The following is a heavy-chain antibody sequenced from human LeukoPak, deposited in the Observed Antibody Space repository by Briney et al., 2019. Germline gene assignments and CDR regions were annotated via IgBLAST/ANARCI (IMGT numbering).Heavy chain of an antibody. D-gene: IGHD2-2*01. J-gene: IGHJ4*02. Sequence: GGSLRLSCAASGFTFSSYSMNWVRRAPGKGLEWVSYISSSSSTIYYTDSVKGRFTISRDNAKNSLYLQMNSLRAEDTAVYYCAREETYCSSTSCSTRFDYWGQGTLVTVSS. V-gene: IGHV3-48*01. CDR1: GFTFSSYS. CDR2: ISSSSSTI. CDR3: AREETYCSSTSCSTRFDY.